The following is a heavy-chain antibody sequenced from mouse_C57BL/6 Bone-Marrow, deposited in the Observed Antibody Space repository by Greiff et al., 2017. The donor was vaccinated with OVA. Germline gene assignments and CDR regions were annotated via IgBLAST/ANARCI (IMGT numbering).Heavy chain of an antibody. Sequence: EVKVVESGGGLVQSGRSLRLSCATSGFTFSDFYMEWVRQAPGKGREWIAASRNKANDYTTEYSASVKGRFIVSRDTSQSILYLQMNALRAEDTAIYYCARDAYYYGSSAHWYFDVWGTGTTVTVSS. V-gene: IGHV7-1*01. CDR1: GFTFSDFY. J-gene: IGHJ1*03. CDR3: ARDAYYYGSSAHWYFDV. D-gene: IGHD1-1*01. CDR2: SRNKANDYTT.